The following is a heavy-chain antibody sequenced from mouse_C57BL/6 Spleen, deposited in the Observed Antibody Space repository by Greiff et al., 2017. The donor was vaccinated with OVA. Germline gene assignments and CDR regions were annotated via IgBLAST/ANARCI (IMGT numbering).Heavy chain of an antibody. J-gene: IGHJ3*01. D-gene: IGHD3-2*02. Sequence: QVQLQQPGAELVKPGASVKMSCKASGYTFTSYWITWVKQRPGQGLEWIGDIYPGSGSTNYNEKFKSKATLTVDTSSSTAYMQLSSLTSEDSAVYYCARSAAQATLAWFAYWGQGTLVTVSA. V-gene: IGHV1-55*01. CDR1: GYTFTSYW. CDR2: IYPGSGST. CDR3: ARSAAQATLAWFAY.